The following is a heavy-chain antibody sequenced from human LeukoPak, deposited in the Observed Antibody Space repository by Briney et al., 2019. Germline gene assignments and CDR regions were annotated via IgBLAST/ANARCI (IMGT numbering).Heavy chain of an antibody. D-gene: IGHD5-24*01. Sequence: SVKVSCKASGGTFSSYAISWVRQAPGQGLEWMGGIIPIIGTANYAQKFQGRVTITTDESTSTAYMELSSLRSEDTAVYYCASRGTVEMATIYSYNWFDPWGQGTLVTVSS. J-gene: IGHJ5*02. V-gene: IGHV1-69*05. CDR1: GGTFSSYA. CDR2: IIPIIGTA. CDR3: ASRGTVEMATIYSYNWFDP.